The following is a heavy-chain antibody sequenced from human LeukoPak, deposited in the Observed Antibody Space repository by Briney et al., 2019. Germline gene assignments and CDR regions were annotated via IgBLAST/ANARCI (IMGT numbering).Heavy chain of an antibody. J-gene: IGHJ4*02. V-gene: IGHV3-74*01. CDR1: GFTFSSYW. CDR2: ISIDGSST. CDR3: ARRVRGYSAYDPFDY. Sequence: GGSLRLSCAASGFTFSSYWMHWVRQAPGKGLVWVSRISIDGSSTSYADSVKGRFTISRDNAKSTLFLQMNSLRAEDTAVYYCARRVRGYSAYDPFDYWGQGTLVTVSS. D-gene: IGHD5-12*01.